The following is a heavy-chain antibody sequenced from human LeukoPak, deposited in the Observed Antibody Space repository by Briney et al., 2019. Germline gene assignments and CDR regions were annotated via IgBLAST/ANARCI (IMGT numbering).Heavy chain of an antibody. D-gene: IGHD5-24*01. V-gene: IGHV4-61*02. CDR1: GGSISSGTYY. J-gene: IGHJ4*02. CDR3: ARGRDGYNFLNRGEYFYFDY. Sequence: PSETLSLTCTVSGGSISSGTYYWSWIRQPAGKGLEWIGRFYTSGNTNYNPSLKSRVTISVDTSKNQFSLRLNSVTAADTAVYYCARGRDGYNFLNRGEYFYFDYWGQGTLVTVSS. CDR2: FYTSGNT.